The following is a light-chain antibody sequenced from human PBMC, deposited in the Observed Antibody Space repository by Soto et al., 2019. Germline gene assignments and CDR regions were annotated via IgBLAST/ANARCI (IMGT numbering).Light chain of an antibody. Sequence: DIVMTQSPLSLPVTPGEPASISCRSSQSLLHSNGYNYLDWYLQKPGQTPQVLIYLGSNRASGVTDRFSGSGSGTDFTLKISRVEAEEAGFYYCMQALQSPITFGQGTRLEIK. CDR2: LGS. CDR1: QSLLHSNGYNY. CDR3: MQALQSPIT. J-gene: IGKJ5*01. V-gene: IGKV2-28*01.